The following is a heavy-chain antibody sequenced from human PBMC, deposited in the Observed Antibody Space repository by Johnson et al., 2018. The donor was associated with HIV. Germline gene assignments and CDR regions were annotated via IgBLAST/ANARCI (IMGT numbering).Heavy chain of an antibody. D-gene: IGHD3-10*01. V-gene: IGHV3-30*03. CDR1: GFTFSSYG. CDR3: AREAGSGSYSPWRPDAFDI. J-gene: IGHJ3*02. CDR2: ISYDGSNK. Sequence: QVQLVESGGGVVQPGRSLRLSCAASGFTFSSYGMHWVRQAPGKGLEWVAVISYDGSNKCYADSVKGRFTISRDNAKNSLYLQMNSLRAEDTALYYCAREAGSGSYSPWRPDAFDIWGQGTMVTVSS.